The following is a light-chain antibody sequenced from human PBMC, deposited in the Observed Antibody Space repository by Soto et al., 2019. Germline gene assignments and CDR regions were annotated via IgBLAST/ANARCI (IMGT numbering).Light chain of an antibody. CDR1: QGIRND. J-gene: IGKJ1*01. CDR3: LQNDNSPLT. V-gene: IGKV1-6*01. Sequence: AIQMTQSPSSLSASLGDRVTITCRASQGIRNDLGLDQQKPVKAPKLLIYGAASLQSGVPSRFSGSGSGTDFTLTSSSLQPADVETYYCLQNDNSPLTFGQGPKVEI. CDR2: GAA.